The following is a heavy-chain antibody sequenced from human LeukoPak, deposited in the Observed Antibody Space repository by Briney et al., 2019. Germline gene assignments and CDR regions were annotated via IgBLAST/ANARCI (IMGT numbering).Heavy chain of an antibody. D-gene: IGHD3-10*01. V-gene: IGHV1-46*01. CDR3: ARDPRSDGSDYYYMDV. CDR1: GYTFTSYY. CDR2: INPSGGST. Sequence: ASVKVSCKASGYTFTSYYMHWVRQAPGQGLEWMGIINPSGGSTSYAQNFRGRVTMTRDTSTSTVYVELSSLRSEDTAVYYCARDPRSDGSDYYYMDVWGKGTTVTVSS. J-gene: IGHJ6*03.